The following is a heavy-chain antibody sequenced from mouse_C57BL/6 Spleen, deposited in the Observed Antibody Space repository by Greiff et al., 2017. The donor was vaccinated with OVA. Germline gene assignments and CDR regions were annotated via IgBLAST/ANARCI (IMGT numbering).Heavy chain of an antibody. V-gene: IGHV1-42*01. Sequence: LVESGPELVKPGASVKISCKASGYSFTGYYMNWVKQSPEKSLEWIGEINPSTGGTTYNQKFKAKATLTVDKSSSTAYMQLKSLTSEDSAVYYCARPYSNYLDYWGQGTTLTVSS. CDR1: GYSFTGYY. CDR3: ARPYSNYLDY. D-gene: IGHD2-5*01. CDR2: INPSTGGT. J-gene: IGHJ2*01.